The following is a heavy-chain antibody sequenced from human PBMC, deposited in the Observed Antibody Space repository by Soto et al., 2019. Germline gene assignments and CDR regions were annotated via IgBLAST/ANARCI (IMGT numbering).Heavy chain of an antibody. V-gene: IGHV4-59*12. CDR2: ISDGGST. J-gene: IGHJ4*02. Sequence: PSETLSLTCNVSGGSIYTYYWNWIRQSPGKGLEWIGYISDGGSTNYNPSLKSRVTISVDTSKKQVSLKLSSVTAADTAVYYCARTLLWFGQTERKDCFDYWGQGTLVTVSS. CDR1: GGSIYTYY. D-gene: IGHD3-10*01. CDR3: ARTLLWFGQTERKDCFDY.